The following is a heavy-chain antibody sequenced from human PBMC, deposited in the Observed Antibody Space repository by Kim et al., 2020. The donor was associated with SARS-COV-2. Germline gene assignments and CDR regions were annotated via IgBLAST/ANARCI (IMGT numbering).Heavy chain of an antibody. CDR1: GYSFTSYW. Sequence: ESLKISCKGSGYSFTSYWIGWVRQMPGKGLEWMGIIYPGDSDTRYSPSFQGQVTISADKSISTAYLQWSSLKASDTAMYYCARLPDSSGYYRDYYYYYYGMDVWGQGTTVTVSS. CDR3: ARLPDSSGYYRDYYYYYYGMDV. J-gene: IGHJ6*02. V-gene: IGHV5-51*01. CDR2: IYPGDSDT. D-gene: IGHD3-22*01.